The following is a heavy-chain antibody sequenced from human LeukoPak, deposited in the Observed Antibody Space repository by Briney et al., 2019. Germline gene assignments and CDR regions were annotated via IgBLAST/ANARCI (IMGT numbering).Heavy chain of an antibody. CDR1: GFIFSSYG. Sequence: GGSLRLSCAASGFIFSSYGMSWVRQAPGKGLEWVSAISGSGGSTYYADSVKGRFTISRDNSKNTLYLQVNSLRAEDTAVYYCARDPRYCSGGSCYVWGQGTLVTVSS. V-gene: IGHV3-23*01. D-gene: IGHD2-15*01. J-gene: IGHJ4*02. CDR3: ARDPRYCSGGSCYV. CDR2: ISGSGGST.